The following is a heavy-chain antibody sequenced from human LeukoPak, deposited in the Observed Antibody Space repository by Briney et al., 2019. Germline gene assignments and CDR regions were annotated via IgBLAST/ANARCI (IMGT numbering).Heavy chain of an antibody. D-gene: IGHD3-9*01. J-gene: IGHJ6*02. CDR1: GFIFKDYW. V-gene: IGHV3-23*01. CDR3: TKDYCGKFCSAV. CDR2: ITNSGGST. Sequence: PGGSLRLSCAASGFIFKDYWMNWVRQAPGKGLEWVSTITNSGGSTYYVDSVKGRFTISRDNSKNTLYLQMNSLRAEDTAKFYCTKDYCGKFCSAVWGQGTTVTVSS.